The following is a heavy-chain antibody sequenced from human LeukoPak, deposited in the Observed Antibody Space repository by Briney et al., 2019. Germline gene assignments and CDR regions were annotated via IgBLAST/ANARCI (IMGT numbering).Heavy chain of an antibody. D-gene: IGHD6-19*01. J-gene: IGHJ4*02. Sequence: GASVKVSCKPSGYTFTDYYMHWVRQAPGQGLEWMGWINPNSGGTNYAPKFQGRVTMTWDTSISTAYMELSGLRFDDTAVYYCAAERTFSVAGLDYWGQETLVTVAS. CDR2: INPNSGGT. CDR1: GYTFTDYY. CDR3: AAERTFSVAGLDY. V-gene: IGHV1-2*02.